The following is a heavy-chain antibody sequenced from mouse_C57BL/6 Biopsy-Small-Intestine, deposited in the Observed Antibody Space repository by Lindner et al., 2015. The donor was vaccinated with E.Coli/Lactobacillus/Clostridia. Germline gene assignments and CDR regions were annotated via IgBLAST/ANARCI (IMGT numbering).Heavy chain of an antibody. CDR2: IYPGDGDT. CDR3: ATYDGYFPWFAY. J-gene: IGHJ3*01. Sequence: VQLQESGPELVKPGASVKISCKASGYAFSNFWMNWVKQRPGKGLEWMGRIYPGDGDTNYNGKFKGKATLTVDKSSSTAYMQLSSLTSEDSAVYFCATYDGYFPWFAYWGQGTLVTVSA. CDR1: GYAFSNFW. V-gene: IGHV1-82*01. D-gene: IGHD2-3*01.